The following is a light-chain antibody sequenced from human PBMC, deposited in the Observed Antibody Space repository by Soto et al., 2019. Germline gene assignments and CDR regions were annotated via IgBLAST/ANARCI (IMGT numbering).Light chain of an antibody. CDR3: QQYNNWPLT. Sequence: EIVMTQSPATLSVSPGERATLSCRASQSVSSNLAWYQQKPGQAPRLLIYGASTRATGISARFSGSGSGTEFTLTISILQSEDFAVYYCQQYNNWPLTFGGGTRLEIK. CDR1: QSVSSN. CDR2: GAS. V-gene: IGKV3-15*01. J-gene: IGKJ5*01.